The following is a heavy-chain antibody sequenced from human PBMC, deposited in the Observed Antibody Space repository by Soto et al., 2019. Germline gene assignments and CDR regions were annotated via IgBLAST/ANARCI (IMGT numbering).Heavy chain of an antibody. D-gene: IGHD2-15*01. CDR2: INPSGGST. V-gene: IGHV1-46*01. J-gene: IGHJ5*02. CDR3: AREDCSGGSCYTMGWFDP. Sequence: ASVKVSCKASGYTFTSYYMHWVRQAPGQGLEWMGKINPSGGSTSYAQKFQGRVTMTRDTSTSTVYMELSSLRSEDTAVYYCAREDCSGGSCYTMGWFDPWGQGTLVTVSS. CDR1: GYTFTSYY.